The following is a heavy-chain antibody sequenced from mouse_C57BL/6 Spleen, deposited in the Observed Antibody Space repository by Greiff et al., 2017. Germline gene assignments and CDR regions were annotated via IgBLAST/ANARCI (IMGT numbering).Heavy chain of an antibody. CDR2: IDPENGDT. CDR3: TTEDYDRNY. Sequence: EVMLVESGAELVRPGASVKLSCTASGFNIKDDYMHWVKPRPEQGLEWIGWIDPENGDTEYASKFQGKATITADTSSNTAYLQLSSLTSEDTAVYYCTTEDYDRNYWGQGTTLTVSS. V-gene: IGHV14-4*01. CDR1: GFNIKDDY. D-gene: IGHD2-4*01. J-gene: IGHJ2*01.